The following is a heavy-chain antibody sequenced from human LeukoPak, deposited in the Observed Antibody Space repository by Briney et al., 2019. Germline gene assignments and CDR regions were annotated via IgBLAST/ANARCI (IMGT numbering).Heavy chain of an antibody. D-gene: IGHD1-26*01. CDR1: GFTSDDCT. CDR3: AKGLVGTTTFMDY. CDR2: ISWNSGSI. Sequence: GRSLRLSCAASGFTSDDCTMHWVRQAPGKGLEWVSSISWNSGSIAYADSVKGRFTISRDNAKNSLFLQMNSLRAEDTALYYCAKGLVGTTTFMDYWGQGTLVTVSS. J-gene: IGHJ4*02. V-gene: IGHV3-9*02.